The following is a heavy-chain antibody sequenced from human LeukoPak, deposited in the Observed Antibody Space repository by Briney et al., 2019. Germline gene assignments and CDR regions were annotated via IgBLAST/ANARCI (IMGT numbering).Heavy chain of an antibody. Sequence: ASVKVSCKASGYTFTSYGISWERQAPGQGLEWIGWISAYNGNTNYAQKLQGRVTLTTDTSTSTAYMELRSLRSDDTAVYYCARHRMISRQYYYDSSGYYDNWGQGTLVTVSS. CDR1: GYTFTSYG. CDR3: ARHRMISRQYYYDSSGYYDN. V-gene: IGHV1-18*01. J-gene: IGHJ4*02. CDR2: ISAYNGNT. D-gene: IGHD3-22*01.